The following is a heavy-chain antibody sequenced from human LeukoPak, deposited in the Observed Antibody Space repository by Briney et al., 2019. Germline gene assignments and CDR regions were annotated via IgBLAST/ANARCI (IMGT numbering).Heavy chain of an antibody. CDR2: INPNSGGT. V-gene: IGHV1-2*04. CDR1: GYTFTGCY. CDR3: ASFSKPGIAVAGTNY. J-gene: IGHJ4*02. D-gene: IGHD6-19*01. Sequence: GASVTVSCTASGYTFTGCYMHWVRQAPGQGLEWMGWINPNSGGTNYAQKFQGWVTMTRDTSISTAYMELSRLRSDDTAVYYCASFSKPGIAVAGTNYWGQGTLVTVSS.